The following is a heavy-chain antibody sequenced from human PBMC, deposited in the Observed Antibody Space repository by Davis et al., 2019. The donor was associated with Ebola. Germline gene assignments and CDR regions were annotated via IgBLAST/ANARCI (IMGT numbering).Heavy chain of an antibody. CDR1: GFTFSSYE. Sequence: GESLKISCAASGFTFSSYEMNWVRQAPGKGLEWVAVIWYDGSNKYYADSVKGRFTISRDNAKNSLYLQMNSLRDEDTAVYYCARGGGQWWLRPFDYWGQGTLVTVSS. CDR2: IWYDGSNK. CDR3: ARGGGQWWLRPFDY. D-gene: IGHD5-12*01. V-gene: IGHV3-33*08. J-gene: IGHJ4*02.